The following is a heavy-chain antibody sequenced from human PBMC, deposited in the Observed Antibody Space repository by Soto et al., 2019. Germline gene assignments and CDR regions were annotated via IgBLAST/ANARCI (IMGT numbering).Heavy chain of an antibody. CDR3: AREDYYDSSGYYYYYGMDV. CDR1: GYTFTSYG. J-gene: IGHJ6*02. CDR2: ISAYNGNT. D-gene: IGHD3-22*01. Sequence: QVQLVQSGAEVKKPGASVKVSCKASGYTFTSYGISWVRRAPGQGLEWMGWISAYNGNTNYAQKLQGRVTMTTDTSTSTAYMELRSLRSDDTAVYYCAREDYYDSSGYYYYYGMDVWGQGTTVTVSS. V-gene: IGHV1-18*01.